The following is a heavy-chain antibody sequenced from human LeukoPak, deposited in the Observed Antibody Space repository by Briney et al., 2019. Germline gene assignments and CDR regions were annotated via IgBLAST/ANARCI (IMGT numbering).Heavy chain of an antibody. CDR3: ARPMYSSSWRGWLPFDY. Sequence: PSETLSLTCAVYGGSFSGYYWSWIRQPPGKGLEWIGEINHSGSTTYNPSLKSRVTISVDTSKNQFSLKLRSVTAADTAVYYCARPMYSSSWRGWLPFDYWGQGTLVTVAS. D-gene: IGHD6-13*01. V-gene: IGHV4-34*01. CDR1: GGSFSGYY. J-gene: IGHJ4*02. CDR2: INHSGST.